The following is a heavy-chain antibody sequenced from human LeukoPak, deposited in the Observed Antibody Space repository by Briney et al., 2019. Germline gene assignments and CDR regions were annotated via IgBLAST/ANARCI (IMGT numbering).Heavy chain of an antibody. CDR3: AKDRAESSGWSISYYGLDV. CDR2: IWYDGSRE. D-gene: IGHD6-19*01. CDR1: GFTFRNYG. V-gene: IGHV3-30*02. J-gene: IGHJ6*02. Sequence: PGGSLRLSCSASGFTFRNYGMHWVRQAPGKGLEWVAYIWYDGSREKYADSMQGRLTISRDNSKKTLYVEINSLRAEDTAVYFCAKDRAESSGWSISYYGLDVWGQGTTVTVSS.